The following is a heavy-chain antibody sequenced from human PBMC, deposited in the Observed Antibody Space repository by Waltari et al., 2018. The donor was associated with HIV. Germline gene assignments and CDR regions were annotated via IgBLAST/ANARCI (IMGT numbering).Heavy chain of an antibody. J-gene: IGHJ4*02. CDR3: AKAVFSGSYYADY. CDR2: ISSDGSQQ. D-gene: IGHD1-26*01. V-gene: IGHV3-30*18. Sequence: QVHVAESGGGVVQPGKSLRLSCVVSGFTFSDYGRHWVRQAPGRGMGWVAAISSDGSQQIYAKSIQGRFTISRDTPINTVYLQMNSLISEDTAVYYCAKAVFSGSYYADYWGQGTQVTVSS. CDR1: GFTFSDYG.